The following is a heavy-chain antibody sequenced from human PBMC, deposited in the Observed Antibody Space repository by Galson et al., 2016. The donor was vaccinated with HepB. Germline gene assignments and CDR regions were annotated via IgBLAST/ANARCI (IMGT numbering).Heavy chain of an antibody. CDR2: INQDGSEK. Sequence: SLRLSCAASGFTFSDYWMSWVRQAPGKGLEWVANINQDGSEKYYVDSVKGRFTISRDNAKNSLYLQMSSLRAEETAVYYCTLLYYYYGMDVWGQGTTVTVSS. CDR3: TLLYYYYGMDV. D-gene: IGHD1-26*01. CDR1: GFTFSDYW. J-gene: IGHJ6*02. V-gene: IGHV3-7*01.